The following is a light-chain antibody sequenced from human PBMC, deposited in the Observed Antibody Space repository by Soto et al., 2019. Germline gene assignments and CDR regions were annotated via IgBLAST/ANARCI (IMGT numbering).Light chain of an antibody. CDR2: EVS. V-gene: IGLV2-14*01. Sequence: SALTQPASVSRSPGQSITISCTGTSSDVGGYNYVSWYQQHPGKAPKLMIYEVSNRPSGVSNRFSGSKSGNTASLTISGLQAEDEADYYCSSYTSSSTLFYVFGTGTKVTVL. CDR3: SSYTSSSTLFYV. J-gene: IGLJ1*01. CDR1: SSDVGGYNY.